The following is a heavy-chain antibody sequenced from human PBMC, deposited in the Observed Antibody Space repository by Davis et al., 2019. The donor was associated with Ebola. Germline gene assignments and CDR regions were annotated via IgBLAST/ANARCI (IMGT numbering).Heavy chain of an antibody. J-gene: IGHJ4*02. CDR2: ISYDGSNK. Sequence: PGGSLRLSCAASGFTFSSYAMHWVRQAPGKGLEWVAVISYDGSNKYYADSVMGRFTFSRDNSKNTLYLQMNSLRAEDTAVYYCAILWHGSYGIDYWGQGTLVTVSS. V-gene: IGHV3-30*04. CDR1: GFTFSSYA. D-gene: IGHD1-26*01. CDR3: AILWHGSYGIDY.